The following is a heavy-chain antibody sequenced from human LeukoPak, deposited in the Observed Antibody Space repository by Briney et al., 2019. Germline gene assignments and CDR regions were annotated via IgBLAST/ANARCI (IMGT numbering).Heavy chain of an antibody. CDR3: VPGGYRAWHPYYFDY. Sequence: ISGSGGSTSYAASVKGRFHISRDNSKNTLYLQMHSLRPEDTAVYYCVPGGYRAWHPYYFDYWGQGTLVTVSS. CDR2: ISGSGGST. V-gene: IGHV3-23*01. J-gene: IGHJ4*02. D-gene: IGHD1-1*01.